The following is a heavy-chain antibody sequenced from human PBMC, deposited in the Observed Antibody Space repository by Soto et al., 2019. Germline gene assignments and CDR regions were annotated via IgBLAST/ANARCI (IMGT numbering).Heavy chain of an antibody. J-gene: IGHJ6*02. CDR3: ARDQSPSSGWPGMDV. V-gene: IGHV1-2*02. CDR2: INPNSGGT. D-gene: IGHD6-19*01. CDR1: GYTFTDYY. Sequence: ASVKVSCKASGYTFTDYYMHWVRQAPGQGLEWMGWINPNSGGTNYAQKFQGRVTMTRDTSISTAYMELNRLRSDDAAVYYCARDQSPSSGWPGMDVWGQGTTVTVSS.